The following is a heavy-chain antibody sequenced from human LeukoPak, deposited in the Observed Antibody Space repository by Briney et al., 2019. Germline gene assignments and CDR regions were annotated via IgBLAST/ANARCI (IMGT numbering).Heavy chain of an antibody. D-gene: IGHD2-15*01. CDR1: GFTFSSYA. V-gene: IGHV3-30-3*01. CDR2: ISYDGSNK. Sequence: PGGSLRLSCAASGFTFSSYAMHWVRQAPGKGLEWVAVISYDGSNKYYADSVKGRFTISRDNSKNTLYLQMNSLRAEDTAVYYCAKDRDIVVVVAPDAFDIWGQGTMVTVSS. CDR3: AKDRDIVVVVAPDAFDI. J-gene: IGHJ3*02.